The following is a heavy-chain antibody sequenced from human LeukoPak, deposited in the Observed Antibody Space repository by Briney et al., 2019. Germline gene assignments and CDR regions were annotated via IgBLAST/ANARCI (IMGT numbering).Heavy chain of an antibody. Sequence: ASVKVSCKASGGTFSSYAISWVRQAPGQGLEWMGGIIPIFGTANYAQKFQGRVTITADESTSTAYMELSSLRSEDTAVYYCARSGVVVADSYYYYYMDVWGKGTTVTISS. D-gene: IGHD2-15*01. J-gene: IGHJ6*03. V-gene: IGHV1-69*13. CDR2: IIPIFGTA. CDR1: GGTFSSYA. CDR3: ARSGVVVADSYYYYYMDV.